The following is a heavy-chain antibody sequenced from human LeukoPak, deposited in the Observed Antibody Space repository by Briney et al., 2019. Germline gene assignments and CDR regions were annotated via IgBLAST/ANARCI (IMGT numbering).Heavy chain of an antibody. D-gene: IGHD1-1*01. J-gene: IGHJ4*02. Sequence: PGGSLRLSCAASGLTVSSNYMSWVRQAPGKGLEWVSVIYSGGYTDYADSVKGRFTISRDNSKNTLYLQMNSLRAEDTAVYYCASKGGNDWEYFFDYWGQGTLVTVSS. V-gene: IGHV3-53*01. CDR1: GLTVSSNY. CDR2: IYSGGYT. CDR3: ASKGGNDWEYFFDY.